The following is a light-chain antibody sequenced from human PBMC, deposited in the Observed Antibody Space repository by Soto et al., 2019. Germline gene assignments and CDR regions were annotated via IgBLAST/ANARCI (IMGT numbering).Light chain of an antibody. J-gene: IGKJ5*01. Sequence: IQMTQSRCSLSASVGDRVTITFRASQSISSYLNWYQQKPGKAPKLLIYAASSLQSGVPSRFSGSGSGTDFTLTISSLQPEDFATYYCQQSYSTPSITFGQGTRLEIK. V-gene: IGKV1-39*01. CDR2: AAS. CDR3: QQSYSTPSIT. CDR1: QSISSY.